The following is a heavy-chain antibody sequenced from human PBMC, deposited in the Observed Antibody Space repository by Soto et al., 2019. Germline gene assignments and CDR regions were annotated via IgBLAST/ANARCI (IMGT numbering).Heavy chain of an antibody. Sequence: QVQLVQSGAAVKKPGASVNVSCKASGYTFTSYYMHWVRQAPGKGLEWMGVINPSGTITTYAQKLKGRVTMTRDTSACTLYMGLRSPRSEDTAVYYCARGTTVNGHDWFDSWGQGTLVTVSS. CDR3: ARGTTVNGHDWFDS. J-gene: IGHJ5*01. V-gene: IGHV1-46*03. D-gene: IGHD4-4*01. CDR1: GYTFTSYY. CDR2: INPSGTIT.